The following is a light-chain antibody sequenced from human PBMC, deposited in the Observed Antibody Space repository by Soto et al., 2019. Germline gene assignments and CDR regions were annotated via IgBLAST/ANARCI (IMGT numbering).Light chain of an antibody. V-gene: IGKV4-1*01. CDR3: RPSYTTTWT. CDR2: WAS. Sequence: VIAQTPEFLDAFKVESATFNFKSIQSVLYSPNNTNYLAWYQHKPGQPPKMLIYWASIRESGVPDRFSGSGSETDFTLTISSLKPEHFETFSGRPSYTTTWTFGQGTKVEI. CDR1: QSVLYSPNNTNY. J-gene: IGKJ1*01.